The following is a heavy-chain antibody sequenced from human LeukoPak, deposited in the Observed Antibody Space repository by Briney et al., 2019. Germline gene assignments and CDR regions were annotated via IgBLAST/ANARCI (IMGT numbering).Heavy chain of an antibody. CDR1: GDSVSSNSAA. CDR3: ARDGRRVWFGEPIYDALDI. Sequence: SQTVSLTCAISGDSVSSNSAAWNWIRQFPSRGLEWLGRTYYGSKWYNDYAVSVKSRITINPDTSKNQFSLQLNSVTPEDTAVYYCARDGRRVWFGEPIYDALDIWGQGTMVTVSS. D-gene: IGHD3-10*01. CDR2: TYYGSKWYN. J-gene: IGHJ3*02. V-gene: IGHV6-1*01.